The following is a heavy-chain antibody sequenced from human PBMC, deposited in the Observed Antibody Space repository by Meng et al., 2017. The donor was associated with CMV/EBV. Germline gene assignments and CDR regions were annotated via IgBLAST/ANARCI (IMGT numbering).Heavy chain of an antibody. J-gene: IGHJ5*02. CDR1: GGSFSGYY. D-gene: IGHD3-10*01. CDR3: ARGTGALS. Sequence: GSLRLSCAVYGGSFSGYYWSWIRQPPGKGLEWIGEINHSGSTNYNPSLKSRVTISVDTTNNQFSLRLRSVTAADTATYYCARGTGALSWGQGTLVTVSS. CDR2: INHSGST. V-gene: IGHV4-34*01.